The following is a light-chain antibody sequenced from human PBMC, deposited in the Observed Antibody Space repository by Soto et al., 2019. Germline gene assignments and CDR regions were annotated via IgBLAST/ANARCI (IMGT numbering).Light chain of an antibody. J-gene: IGKJ1*01. CDR1: ESVSSY. V-gene: IGKV1-39*01. CDR3: QQSYSKWT. CDR2: AAS. Sequence: DIQMTQSPSSLSTSVGDRVTITCRAKESVSSYVNWYQQKPGKAPKLLIYAASSLQSGVPARFSGSGSVTDFTLTISGLQPEDFATYYCQQSYSKWTFGQGTKVEIK.